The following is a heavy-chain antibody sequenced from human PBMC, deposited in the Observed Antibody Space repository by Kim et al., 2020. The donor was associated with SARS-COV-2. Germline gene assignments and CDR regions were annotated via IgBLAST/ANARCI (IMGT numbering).Heavy chain of an antibody. Sequence: SETLSLTCTVSGGSISSSSYYWGWIRQPPGKGLEWIGSIYYSGSTYYNPSLKSRVTISVDTSKNQFSLKLSSVTAADTAVYYCARDAYYYGSGRGEYWGQGTLVTVSS. CDR3: ARDAYYYGSGRGEY. V-gene: IGHV4-39*07. CDR2: IYYSGST. D-gene: IGHD3-10*01. CDR1: GGSISSSSYY. J-gene: IGHJ4*02.